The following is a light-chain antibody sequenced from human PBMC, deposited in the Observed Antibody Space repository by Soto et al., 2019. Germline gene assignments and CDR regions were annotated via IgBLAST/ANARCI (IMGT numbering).Light chain of an antibody. CDR3: QQYHKWPPYT. CDR1: QSVSSN. J-gene: IGKJ2*01. CDR2: GAS. Sequence: EIVMTQSPANLSVSPGERATLSCRASQSVSSNLAWYQQKPGQGPRLLIYGASTRATGIPARFSGRGSGTEFTLSISGLQSEDFAVYYCQQYHKWPPYTFGQGTKVEIK. V-gene: IGKV3-15*01.